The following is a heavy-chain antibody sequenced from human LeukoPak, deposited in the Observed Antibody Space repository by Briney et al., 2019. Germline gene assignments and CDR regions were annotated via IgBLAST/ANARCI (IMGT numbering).Heavy chain of an antibody. CDR3: ARALRDSSSDAFDI. J-gene: IGHJ3*02. CDR1: GFTFSSYW. CDR2: IASDGSST. D-gene: IGHD6-6*01. V-gene: IGHV3-74*01. Sequence: HPGGSLRLSCAASGFTFSSYWMNWVRQAPGKGLVWVSRIASDGSSTTYADSVKGRFSISRDNAKNSLYLRMNSLRAEDTAVYYCARALRDSSSDAFDIWGQGTMVTVSS.